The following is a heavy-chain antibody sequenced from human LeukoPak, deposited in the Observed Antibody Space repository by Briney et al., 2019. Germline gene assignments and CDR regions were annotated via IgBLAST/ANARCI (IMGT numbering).Heavy chain of an antibody. CDR2: IYSDGST. D-gene: IGHD3-22*01. CDR1: GFTVSSNY. V-gene: IGHV3-53*01. J-gene: IGHJ4*02. CDR3: ARIPIVVITPGGY. Sequence: PGGSLRLSCAASGFTVSSNYMSWVRQAPGKGLDWVSVIYSDGSTYYADSVKGRFTISRDNSKNTLYLQMNSLRAEDTAVYYCARIPIVVITPGGYWGQGTLVTVSS.